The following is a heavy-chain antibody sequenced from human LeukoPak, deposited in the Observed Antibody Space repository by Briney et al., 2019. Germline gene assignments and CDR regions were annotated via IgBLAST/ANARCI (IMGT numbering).Heavy chain of an antibody. CDR3: AKAPLRFLDHYYYIDV. CDR1: GFHFTNYA. Sequence: GXSLRLSGAISGFHFTNYAMSWVRQAPGKGLEWVSALSGSGSSTYYADSVRGRFTISRDTSNNPLYLQMSSLRLEDTALYYCAKAPLRFLDHYYYIDVWGKGTTVTV. J-gene: IGHJ6*03. D-gene: IGHD4-17*01. V-gene: IGHV3-23*01. CDR2: LSGSGSST.